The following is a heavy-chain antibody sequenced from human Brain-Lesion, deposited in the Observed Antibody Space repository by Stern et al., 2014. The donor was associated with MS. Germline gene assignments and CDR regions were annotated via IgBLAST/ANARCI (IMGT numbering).Heavy chain of an antibody. CDR2: IYYRGST. CDR1: GGSISSSSYY. J-gene: IGHJ4*02. D-gene: IGHD3-10*01. Sequence: QVQLVQSGPGLVKPSETLSLTCTVSGGSISSSSYYWGWIRQPPGKGLEWIGSIYYRGSTSYNPSLKSRVTISMDTSKNQFSLRRSSVTAADTAVYFCAKLWLGELPESPFDYWGQGTLVTVSS. CDR3: AKLWLGELPESPFDY. V-gene: IGHV4-39*01.